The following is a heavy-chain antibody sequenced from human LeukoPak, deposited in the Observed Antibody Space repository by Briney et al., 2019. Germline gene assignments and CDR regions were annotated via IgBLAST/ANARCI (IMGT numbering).Heavy chain of an antibody. J-gene: IGHJ4*02. CDR3: ARTGIDYGDYGLLDY. V-gene: IGHV1-18*01. CDR1: GYTFTKYG. D-gene: IGHD4-17*01. CDR2: ISAYNGHT. Sequence: GASVKVFCKASGYTFTKYGITWVRRAPGQGPEWVGWISAYNGHTESAQKFQGRVTMTTDTSTNTAYMELRSLRSDDTAVYYCARTGIDYGDYGLLDYWGQGSLVTVSS.